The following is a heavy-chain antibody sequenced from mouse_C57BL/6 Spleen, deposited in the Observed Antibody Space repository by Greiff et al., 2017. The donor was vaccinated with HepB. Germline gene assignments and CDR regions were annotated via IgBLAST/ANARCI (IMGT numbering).Heavy chain of an antibody. V-gene: IGHV1-82*01. D-gene: IGHD3-3*01. J-gene: IGHJ3*01. Sequence: QVQLQQSGPELVKPGASVKISCKASGYAFSSSWMNWVKQRPGKGLEWIGRIYPGDGDTNYNGKFKGKATLTADKSSSTAYMQLSSLTSEDSAVYVCAREDGDAGAWFAYWGQGTLVTVSA. CDR3: AREDGDAGAWFAY. CDR1: GYAFSSSW. CDR2: IYPGDGDT.